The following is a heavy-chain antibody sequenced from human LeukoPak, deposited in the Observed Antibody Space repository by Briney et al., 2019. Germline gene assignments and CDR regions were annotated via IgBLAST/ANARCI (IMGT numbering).Heavy chain of an antibody. J-gene: IGHJ4*02. CDR1: GGSISSYY. V-gene: IGHV4-59*08. CDR2: IYYSGST. D-gene: IGHD3-22*01. CDR3: ARHYYESSAYYTLDY. Sequence: SETLSLTCIVSGGSISSYYWTWIRQPPGKGLEWIGYIYYSGSTNYNPSLKSRVTISIDTSKNQFSLKLSSVTAADTAVYYCARHYYESSAYYTLDYWGQGTLVTVSS.